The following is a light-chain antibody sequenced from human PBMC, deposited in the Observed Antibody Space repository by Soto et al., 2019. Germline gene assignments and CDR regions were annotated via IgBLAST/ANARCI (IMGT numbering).Light chain of an antibody. V-gene: IGKV1-39*01. J-gene: IGKJ4*01. CDR3: QQSYTTPRLS. Sequence: DIELTQSPSSLSASVGDKLTITCRANQSITNFLNWYQKKPGEVPRLLIYAASRLGNGVPSRFSGSGSGTDFALTINSLQPEDFATYYCQQSYTTPRLSFCGGTRVDFK. CDR2: AAS. CDR1: QSITNF.